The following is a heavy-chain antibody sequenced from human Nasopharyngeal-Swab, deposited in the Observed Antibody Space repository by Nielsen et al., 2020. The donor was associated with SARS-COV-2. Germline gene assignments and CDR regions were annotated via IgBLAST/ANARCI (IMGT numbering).Heavy chain of an antibody. Sequence: SETLSLTCAVYGGSFSGYYWSWIRQPPGKGLEWIGEINHSGSTNYNPSLKSRVTISVDTSKNQFSLKLSSVTAADTAVYYCARVKPGIAVAGSGWVDYWGQGTLVTVSS. J-gene: IGHJ4*02. CDR2: INHSGST. V-gene: IGHV4-34*01. D-gene: IGHD6-19*01. CDR3: ARVKPGIAVAGSGWVDY. CDR1: GGSFSGYY.